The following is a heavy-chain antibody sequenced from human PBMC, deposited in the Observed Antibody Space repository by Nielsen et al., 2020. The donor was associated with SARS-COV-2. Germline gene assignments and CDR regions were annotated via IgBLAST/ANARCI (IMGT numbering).Heavy chain of an antibody. CDR2: ISGSGGST. J-gene: IGHJ4*02. V-gene: IGHV3-23*01. CDR3: AKVERVGAQRDY. D-gene: IGHD1-26*01. CDR1: GFTFSSYA. Sequence: GESLKISCAASGFTFSSYAMSWVRQAPGKGLEWVSAISGSGGSTYYADSVKGRLTISRDNSKNTLYLQMNSLRAEDTAVYYCAKVERVGAQRDYWGQGTLVTVSS.